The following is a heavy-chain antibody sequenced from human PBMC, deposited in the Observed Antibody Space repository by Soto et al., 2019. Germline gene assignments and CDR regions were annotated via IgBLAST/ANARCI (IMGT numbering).Heavy chain of an antibody. CDR1: GGSISKNY. J-gene: IGHJ4*02. V-gene: IGHV4-59*01. CDR2: IYYSGST. CDR3: ARGGGVVVPTIIAPFDY. Sequence: PSETLSLTCTVSGGSISKNYWSWIRQPPGKGLEWIGYIYYSGSTNYNPSLKSRVTISVDTSKNQFSLKLNSVTAADTAVYYCARGGGVVVPTIIAPFDYWGQGTLVTVSS. D-gene: IGHD2-21*02.